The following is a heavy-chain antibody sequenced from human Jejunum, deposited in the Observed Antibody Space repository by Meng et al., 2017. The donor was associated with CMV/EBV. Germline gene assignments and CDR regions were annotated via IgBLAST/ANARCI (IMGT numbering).Heavy chain of an antibody. V-gene: IGHV4-38-2*02. D-gene: IGHD6-13*01. CDR3: ARARSTTWYQDY. J-gene: IGHJ4*02. Sequence: VSGYSISRGYSWGWIRQAPGRGLEWIGNVYHSGATYYNPSLKSRVTMSVDTSKNQFSLKLDSVTAADTAVYFCARARSTTWYQDYWGQGTQVTVSS. CDR2: VYHSGAT. CDR1: GYSISRGYS.